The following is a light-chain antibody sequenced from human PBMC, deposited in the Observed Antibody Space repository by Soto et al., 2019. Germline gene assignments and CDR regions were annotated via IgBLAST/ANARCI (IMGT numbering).Light chain of an antibody. CDR1: QSVINSF. CDR2: GAS. J-gene: IGKJ3*01. CDR3: QQYGISPDSFA. V-gene: IGKV3-20*01. Sequence: EIVLTQSPGSLSLSPGERATLSCRASQSVINSFLAWYQQKPGQAPRLVMYGASTRAAGIPDRFSGSGSGTYFTLPISRLEPEDFAVYYCQQYGISPDSFAFGPGTKVDIK.